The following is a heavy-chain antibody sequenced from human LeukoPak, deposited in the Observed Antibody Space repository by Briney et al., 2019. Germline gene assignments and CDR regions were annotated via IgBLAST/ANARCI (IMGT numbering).Heavy chain of an antibody. Sequence: GGSLRLSCAASGFTFSSYSMNWVRQAPGKGLEWVSSISSSSSYIYYADSVKGRFTISRDNAKNSLYLQMNSLRAEDTAVYYCARVLGGSGSYYFDPFDYRGQGTLVTVSS. D-gene: IGHD3-10*01. J-gene: IGHJ4*02. V-gene: IGHV3-21*01. CDR3: ARVLGGSGSYYFDPFDY. CDR2: ISSSSSYI. CDR1: GFTFSSYS.